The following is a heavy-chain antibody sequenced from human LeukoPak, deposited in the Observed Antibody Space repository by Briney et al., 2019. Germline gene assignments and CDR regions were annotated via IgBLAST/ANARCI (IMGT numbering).Heavy chain of an antibody. CDR2: IYYSGST. CDR3: ARSSGGWFDP. Sequence: SSETLSLTCTDSGGSISSYYWSWIRQPPGTGLEWIGYIYYSGSTNYNPSLKSRVTISVDTSKNQFSLKLSSVTAADTAVYYCARSSGGWFDPWGQGTLVTVSS. V-gene: IGHV4-59*01. D-gene: IGHD2-15*01. J-gene: IGHJ5*02. CDR1: GGSISSYY.